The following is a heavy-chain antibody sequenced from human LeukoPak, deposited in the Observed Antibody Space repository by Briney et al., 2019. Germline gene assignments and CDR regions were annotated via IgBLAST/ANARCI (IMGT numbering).Heavy chain of an antibody. CDR3: ARELELPWFDP. V-gene: IGHV3-21*01. CDR2: ISSSSSYI. Sequence: GGSLRLSCTASGFTFSSYTMNWVRQAPGKGLEWVSSISSSSSYIYYADSVKGRFTISRDNAKNSLYLQMNSLRAGDTAVYYCARELELPWFDPWGQGTLVTVSS. J-gene: IGHJ5*02. D-gene: IGHD1-7*01. CDR1: GFTFSSYT.